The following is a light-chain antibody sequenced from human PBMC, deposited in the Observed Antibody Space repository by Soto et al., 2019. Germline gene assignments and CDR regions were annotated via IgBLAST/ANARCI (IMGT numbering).Light chain of an antibody. Sequence: EMMMTQSPATVSVSPGERATLSCRASQTVSNNLAWYQQRPRRAPRLLIYAASTRATGIPARFSGSGSGTEFTLTISSVQSEDFAVYYCQQYSKWPQFTCGPGTRVDIK. CDR3: QQYSKWPQFT. J-gene: IGKJ3*01. V-gene: IGKV3-15*01. CDR1: QTVSNN. CDR2: AAS.